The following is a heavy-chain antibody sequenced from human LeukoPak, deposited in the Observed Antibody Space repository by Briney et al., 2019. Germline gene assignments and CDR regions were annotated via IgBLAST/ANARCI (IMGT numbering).Heavy chain of an antibody. CDR1: GYTFTSYA. CDR2: INTNTGNP. CDR3: ARGIGRSYYYYYMDV. J-gene: IGHJ6*03. Sequence: ASVKVSCQASGYTFTSYAMNWVRQAPGQGLEWMGWINTNTGNPTYAQGFTGRFVFSLDTSVSTAYLQISSLKAEDTAVYYCARGIGRSYYYYYMDVWGKGTTVTVSS. V-gene: IGHV7-4-1*02. D-gene: IGHD2/OR15-2a*01.